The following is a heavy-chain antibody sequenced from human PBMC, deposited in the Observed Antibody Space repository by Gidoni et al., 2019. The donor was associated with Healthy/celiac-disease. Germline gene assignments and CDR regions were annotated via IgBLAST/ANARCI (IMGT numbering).Heavy chain of an antibody. CDR3: ARSPYYYGSGSYHFDY. Sequence: QVQLVQSGAEVKKPGASVKVSCQASGYTFTGYYMHWVRQAPGQGLEWMGWINPNSGGTNYAQKFQGRVTMTRDTSISTAYMELSRLRSDDTAVYYCARSPYYYGSGSYHFDYWGQGTLVTVSS. CDR1: GYTFTGYY. D-gene: IGHD3-10*01. J-gene: IGHJ4*02. V-gene: IGHV1-2*02. CDR2: INPNSGGT.